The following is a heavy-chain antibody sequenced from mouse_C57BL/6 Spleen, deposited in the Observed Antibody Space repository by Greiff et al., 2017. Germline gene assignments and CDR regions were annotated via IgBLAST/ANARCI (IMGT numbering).Heavy chain of an antibody. V-gene: IGHV1-69*01. CDR1: GYTFTSYW. Sequence: VQLQQPGAELVMPGASVKLSCKASGYTFTSYWMHWVKQRPGQGLEWIGEIDPSDSYTNYNQKFKGKSTLTVDKSSSTAYMQLSSLTSEDSAVYYCARSEGYGYAMDYWGQGTSVTVSS. CDR3: ARSEGYGYAMDY. J-gene: IGHJ4*01. D-gene: IGHD3-1*01. CDR2: IDPSDSYT.